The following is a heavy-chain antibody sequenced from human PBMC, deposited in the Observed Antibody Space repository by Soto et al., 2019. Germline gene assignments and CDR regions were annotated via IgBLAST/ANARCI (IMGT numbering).Heavy chain of an antibody. J-gene: IGHJ6*02. Sequence: QVQLVQSGAEVKKPGASVKVSCKASGYTFTSYDINWVRQATGQGLEWMGWMNPNSGNTGYAQKFQGRVTMTRNTSISTAYMELSSLRSEDTAVYYCARVGFTRKWELLTYYYYYGMDVWGQGTTVTVSS. D-gene: IGHD1-26*01. CDR2: MNPNSGNT. V-gene: IGHV1-8*01. CDR3: ARVGFTRKWELLTYYYYYGMDV. CDR1: GYTFTSYD.